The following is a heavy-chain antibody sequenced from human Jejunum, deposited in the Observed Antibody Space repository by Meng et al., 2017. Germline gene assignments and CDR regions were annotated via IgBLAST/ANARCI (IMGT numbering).Heavy chain of an antibody. CDR1: GGSISSSRHF. D-gene: IGHD3-9*01. Sequence: QLQLQESGPGLVKPSETLSLTCTVSGGSISSSRHFWGWIRQPPWKGLEWIGSMSSSGSTFYNPSLKSRVTMSVDTSKNQFSLKLSSVTAADTAIYYCARKDYDIVAGYNWFDPWGQGTLVTVSS. V-gene: IGHV4-39*01. J-gene: IGHJ5*02. CDR2: MSSSGST. CDR3: ARKDYDIVAGYNWFDP.